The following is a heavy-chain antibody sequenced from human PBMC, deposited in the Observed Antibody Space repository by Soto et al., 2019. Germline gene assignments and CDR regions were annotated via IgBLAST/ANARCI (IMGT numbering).Heavy chain of an antibody. J-gene: IGHJ5*02. Sequence: KPSETLSLTCTVSGGSISSYYWSWIRQPPGKGLEWIGYIYYSVSTNYNPSLKSRVTISVDTSKNQFSLKLSSVTAADTAVYYCARSIAARGWFDPWGQGTLVPVPS. V-gene: IGHV4-59*01. CDR1: GGSISSYY. CDR2: IYYSVST. CDR3: ARSIAARGWFDP. D-gene: IGHD6-6*01.